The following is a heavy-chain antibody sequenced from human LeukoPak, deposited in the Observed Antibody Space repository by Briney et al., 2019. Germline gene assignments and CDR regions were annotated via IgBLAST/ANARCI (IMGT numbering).Heavy chain of an antibody. D-gene: IGHD6-6*01. CDR1: GYTFSSYW. V-gene: IGHV3-7*05. CDR2: IKQDGSEK. Sequence: GGSLRLSCAASGYTFSSYWMSWVRQAPGKGLEWVANIKQDGSEKYYVDSVKGRFTISRDNAKNSLYLQMHSLRAEDTAVYYCARDRDSSSSFDYWGQGTLVTVSS. CDR3: ARDRDSSSSFDY. J-gene: IGHJ4*02.